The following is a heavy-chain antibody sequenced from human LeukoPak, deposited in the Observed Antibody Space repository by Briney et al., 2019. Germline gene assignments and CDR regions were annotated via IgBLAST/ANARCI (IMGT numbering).Heavy chain of an antibody. Sequence: GASLRLSCAASGFTFSNYAMSWVRQAPGKGLEWVSAVSGRDDSTYYADSVKGRFTISRDTSKNTLYLQMNSLRAEGTAVYYCAKWGDYDILTGYYDPDYWGQGTLVTVSS. CDR3: AKWGDYDILTGYYDPDY. CDR2: VSGRDDST. J-gene: IGHJ4*02. D-gene: IGHD3-9*01. CDR1: GFTFSNYA. V-gene: IGHV3-23*01.